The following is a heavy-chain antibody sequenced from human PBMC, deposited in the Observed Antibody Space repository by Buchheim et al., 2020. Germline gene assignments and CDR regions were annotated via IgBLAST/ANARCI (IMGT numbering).Heavy chain of an antibody. CDR3: AKDRDSTGWLDFAFDY. J-gene: IGHJ4*02. Sequence: QVQLVESGGGVVQPGRSLRLSCAASGFTFSSYGIHWVRQAPGKGLEWVAVISFDGSSDDYADSVKGRSTISRDNSKNMVYLQMNSLSTEDTAVYYCAKDRDSTGWLDFAFDYWGQGT. CDR1: GFTFSSYG. CDR2: ISFDGSSD. V-gene: IGHV3-30*18. D-gene: IGHD3-22*01.